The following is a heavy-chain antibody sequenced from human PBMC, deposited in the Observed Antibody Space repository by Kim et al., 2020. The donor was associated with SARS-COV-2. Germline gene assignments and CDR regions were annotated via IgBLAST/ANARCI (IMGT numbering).Heavy chain of an antibody. D-gene: IGHD3-22*01. Sequence: GWSMRLSCAASGFTFSSYSMNWVRQAPGKGLEWVSYISRSSSTIYYADSVKGRFTISRDNAKKSLYLQMNSLRAEDTAVYYCARDEPFGDDSSGYYGKGGYYYCMDVWGQGTKVTVSS. CDR3: ARDEPFGDDSSGYYGKGGYYYCMDV. V-gene: IGHV3-48*04. CDR2: ISRSSSTI. CDR1: GFTFSSYS. J-gene: IGHJ6*02.